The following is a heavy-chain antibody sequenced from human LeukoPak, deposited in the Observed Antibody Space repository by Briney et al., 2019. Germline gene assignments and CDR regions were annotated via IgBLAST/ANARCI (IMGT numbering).Heavy chain of an antibody. D-gene: IGHD6-13*01. CDR1: GGSISSYY. CDR2: IYYSGST. CDR3: ARLSIAAAAYDAFDI. V-gene: IGHV4-59*01. J-gene: IGHJ3*02. Sequence: PSETLSLTCTVSGGSISSYYWSWLRQPPGKGLEWIGYIYYSGSTNYNPSLKSRVTISVDTSKNQFSLKLSSVTAADTAVYYCARLSIAAAAYDAFDIWGQGTMVTVSS.